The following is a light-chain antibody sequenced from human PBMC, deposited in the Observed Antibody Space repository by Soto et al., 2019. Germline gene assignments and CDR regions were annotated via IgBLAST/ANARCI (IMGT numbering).Light chain of an antibody. V-gene: IGLV1-44*01. Sequence: QSVLTQPPSASGTPGQRVTISCSGSSSNIGSNIVSWYQHLPGTAPKLLIYSNNQRPSGVPDRFSGSKSGTSASLATSGLQSEDEADYYCAAWDDSLNGQVFGTGTKVTVL. J-gene: IGLJ1*01. CDR2: SNN. CDR3: AAWDDSLNGQV. CDR1: SSNIGSNI.